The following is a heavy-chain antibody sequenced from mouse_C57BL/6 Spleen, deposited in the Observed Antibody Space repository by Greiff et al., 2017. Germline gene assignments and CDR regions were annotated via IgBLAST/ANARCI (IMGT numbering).Heavy chain of an antibody. CDR1: GYSITSGYY. D-gene: IGHD2-1*01. CDR2: ISYDGSN. J-gene: IGHJ1*03. Sequence: EVQLQQSGPGLVKPSQSLSLTCSVTGYSITSGYYWNWIRQFPGNKLEWMGYISYDGSNNYNPSLKNRISITRDTSKNQFFLKLNSVTTEDTATYYCARPYGNWYFDVWGTGTTVTVSS. V-gene: IGHV3-6*01. CDR3: ARPYGNWYFDV.